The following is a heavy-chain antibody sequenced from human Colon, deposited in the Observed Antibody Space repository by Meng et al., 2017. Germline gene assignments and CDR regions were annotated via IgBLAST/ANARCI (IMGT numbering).Heavy chain of an antibody. J-gene: IGHJ4*02. D-gene: IGHD2-15*01. V-gene: IGHV3-23*05. Sequence: VQLLESGGGLVEPGGSLRTSCAASGFNFNSYPMSWARQAPGKGLEWVSSVDETGNTFYAESVKGRCTISRDNLKNILYLQMNSLRAEDTAVYYCAKGGISTSGLVYWGQGTLVTVSS. CDR1: GFNFNSYP. CDR3: AKGGISTSGLVY. CDR2: VDETGNT.